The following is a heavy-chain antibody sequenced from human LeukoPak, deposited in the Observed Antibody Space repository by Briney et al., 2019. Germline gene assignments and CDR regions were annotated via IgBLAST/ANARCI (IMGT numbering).Heavy chain of an antibody. CDR3: AKDRVTWYFDL. CDR2: ISGSGGTT. Sequence: GGSLRLSCAASGFTFNNYAMSWVRQAPGKGLEWVSAISGSGGTTYYADSVKGRFTFSRDNSKNTLYLQMNSLRAEDTAVYYCAKDRVTWYFDLWGRGTLVTVSS. J-gene: IGHJ2*01. D-gene: IGHD2-21*02. V-gene: IGHV3-23*01. CDR1: GFTFNNYA.